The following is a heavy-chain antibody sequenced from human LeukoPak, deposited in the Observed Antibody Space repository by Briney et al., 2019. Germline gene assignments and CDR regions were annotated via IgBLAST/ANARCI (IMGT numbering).Heavy chain of an antibody. V-gene: IGHV4-38-2*02. CDR1: GYSISSAYY. Sequence: SETLSLTCTVSGYSISSAYYWGWIRQPPGKGLEWIGSIYHSGSTYYNPSLKSRVTISADTSKNQFSLKLSSVNAADTAVYYCARVGRDGYSGAVGWGQGTLVTVSS. CDR3: ARVGRDGYSGAVG. D-gene: IGHD5-24*01. CDR2: IYHSGST. J-gene: IGHJ4*02.